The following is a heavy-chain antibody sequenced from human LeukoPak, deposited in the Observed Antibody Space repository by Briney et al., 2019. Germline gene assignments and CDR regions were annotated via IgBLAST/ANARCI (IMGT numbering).Heavy chain of an antibody. CDR3: ARPINWYFDL. CDR1: GGSISSSSYY. V-gene: IGHV4-39*01. CDR2: IYYSGST. Sequence: SETLSLTCTVSGGSISSSSYYWGWIRQPPGKGLEWIGNIYYSGSTYYNPSLKSRVTISVDTSKNQFSLKLSSETAADTAVYYCARPINWYFDLWGRGTLVTVSS. J-gene: IGHJ2*01.